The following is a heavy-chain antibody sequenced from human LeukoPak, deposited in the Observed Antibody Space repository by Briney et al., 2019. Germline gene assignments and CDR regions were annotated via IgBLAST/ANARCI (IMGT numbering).Heavy chain of an antibody. Sequence: GGSLRLSCAASGFTFSSYAMSWVRQAPGKGLEWVSSIIDSGSTSFYADSVKGRFTISRDNSKNTLFLQMNSLRAEDTALDYCAKRGRYYFDYWGQGTLVTVSS. CDR3: AKRGRYYFDY. CDR1: GFTFSSYA. J-gene: IGHJ4*02. CDR2: IIDSGSTS. V-gene: IGHV3-23*01. D-gene: IGHD3-10*01.